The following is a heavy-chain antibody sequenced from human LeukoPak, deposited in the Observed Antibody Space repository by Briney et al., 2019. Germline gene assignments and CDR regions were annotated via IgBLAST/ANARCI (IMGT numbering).Heavy chain of an antibody. Sequence: GASVKVSCKASGGTFSSYAISWVRQAPGQGLEWMGGIIPIFGTANYAQRFQGRVTITADESTSTAYMELSSLRSEDTAVYYCARDLNSSGWIDPGYWGQGTLVTVSS. D-gene: IGHD6-19*01. CDR2: IIPIFGTA. J-gene: IGHJ4*02. CDR3: ARDLNSSGWIDPGY. CDR1: GGTFSSYA. V-gene: IGHV1-69*13.